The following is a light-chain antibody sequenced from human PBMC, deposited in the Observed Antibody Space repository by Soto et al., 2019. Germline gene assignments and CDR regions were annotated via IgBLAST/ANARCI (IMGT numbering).Light chain of an antibody. V-gene: IGLV1-40*01. CDR2: GNS. Sequence: QSVLTQPPSVSGAPGQRVTISCTVSSSNIGAGYDVHWYQQLPGTAPKPLIYGNSNRPSGVPDRFSGSKSGTSASLAITGLQAEDEADYYCQSYDSCLSGYYVFGTGTKVTVL. CDR3: QSYDSCLSGYYV. J-gene: IGLJ1*01. CDR1: SSNIGAGYD.